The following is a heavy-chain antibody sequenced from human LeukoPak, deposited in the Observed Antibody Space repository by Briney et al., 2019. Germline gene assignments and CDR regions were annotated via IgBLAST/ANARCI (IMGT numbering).Heavy chain of an antibody. CDR2: IYPNGAT. CDR3: ARDLQD. V-gene: IGHV4-4*07. CDR1: GDSTSAYY. Sequence: SETLSLTCTVSGDSTSAYYWSWIRQPAGKGLVWIGRIYPNGATNYNPSLKSRVTMSIDTSKNQFSLKLSSVTAADTAVCYCARDLQDLGQGTLVTVSS. J-gene: IGHJ4*02.